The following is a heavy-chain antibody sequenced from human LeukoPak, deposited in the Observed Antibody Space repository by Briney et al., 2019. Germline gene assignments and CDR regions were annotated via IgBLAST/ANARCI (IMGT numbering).Heavy chain of an antibody. J-gene: IGHJ3*02. V-gene: IGHV1-2*02. D-gene: IGHD3-22*01. CDR3: ARSYYYDSSGYLHDAFDI. CDR2: INPNSGGT. Sequence: GASVKVSCKASGYTFTGYYMHWVRQAPGQGLEWMGWINPNSGGTNYAQKFQGRVTMTRDTSISTAYMELSRLRSDDTAVYYCARSYYYDSSGYLHDAFDIWGQGTMVTVSS. CDR1: GYTFTGYY.